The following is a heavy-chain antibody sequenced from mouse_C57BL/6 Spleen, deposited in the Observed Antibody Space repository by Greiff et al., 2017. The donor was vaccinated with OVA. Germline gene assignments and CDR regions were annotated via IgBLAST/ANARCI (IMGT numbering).Heavy chain of an antibody. J-gene: IGHJ2*01. D-gene: IGHD2-4*01. CDR1: GYSITSGYD. CDR3: ARGKDYDGFYFDY. Sequence: VQLKESGPGMVKPSQSLSLTCTVTGYSITSGYDWHWIRHFPGNKLEWMGYISYSGSTNYNPSLKSRISITHDTSKNHFFLKLNSVTTEDTATYYCARGKDYDGFYFDYWGQGTTLTVSS. V-gene: IGHV3-1*01. CDR2: ISYSGST.